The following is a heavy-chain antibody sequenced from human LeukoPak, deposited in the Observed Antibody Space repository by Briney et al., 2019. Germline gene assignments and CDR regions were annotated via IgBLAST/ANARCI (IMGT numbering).Heavy chain of an antibody. J-gene: IGHJ4*02. CDR1: GYTFTSSD. Sequence: ASVKVSCKASGYTFTSSDINWVRQATGQGLEWMGWMNPNSGNTGYAQKFQGRVTMTRNTSISTAYMELSSLRSEDTAVYYCARGLRDILTGYQSGPPDYWGQGTLVTVSS. V-gene: IGHV1-8*01. D-gene: IGHD3-9*01. CDR3: ARGLRDILTGYQSGPPDY. CDR2: MNPNSGNT.